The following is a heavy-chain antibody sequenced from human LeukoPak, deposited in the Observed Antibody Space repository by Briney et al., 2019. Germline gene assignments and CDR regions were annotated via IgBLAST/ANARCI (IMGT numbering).Heavy chain of an antibody. CDR2: ISAYNGNT. CDR1: GYTFTSYG. J-gene: IGHJ5*02. V-gene: IGHV1-18*01. Sequence: ASVKVSCKASGYTFTSYGISWVRQAPGQGLEWMGWISAYNGNTNYAQKLQGRVTMTTDTSTSTAYMELRSLRSDDTAVYYCARERGSYDFWGGPNHWFDPWGQGTLVTVSS. D-gene: IGHD3-3*01. CDR3: ARERGSYDFWGGPNHWFDP.